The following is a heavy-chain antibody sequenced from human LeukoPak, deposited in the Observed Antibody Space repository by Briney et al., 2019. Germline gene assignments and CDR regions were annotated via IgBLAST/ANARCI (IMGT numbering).Heavy chain of an antibody. V-gene: IGHV3-74*01. D-gene: IGHD6-19*01. CDR1: GFTFSSYW. Sequence: GESLKISCAASGFTFSSYWMHWVRQAPGKGLVWVSRVNPQGSGTSYTDSVKGRFTISRDNAKDALHLRMDNLRVEDTAVYYCARARWSSTGWFLGYWGQGTLVTVSS. CDR2: VNPQGSGT. J-gene: IGHJ4*02. CDR3: ARARWSSTGWFLGY.